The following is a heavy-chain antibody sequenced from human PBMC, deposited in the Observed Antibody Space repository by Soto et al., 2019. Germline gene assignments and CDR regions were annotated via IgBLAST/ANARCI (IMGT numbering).Heavy chain of an antibody. J-gene: IGHJ6*02. CDR2: MNPNSGNT. V-gene: IGHV1-8*01. CDR1: GYTFTSYD. Sequence: QVQLVQSGAEVKKPGASVKVSCKASGYTFTSYDINWVRQATGQGLEWMGWMNPNSGNTGYAQKFQGRVTMTRNTSISTAYMELSSLRSEDTAVYYCARVKGITIFGVVIPDYYGMDGWGQGTTVTVSS. CDR3: ARVKGITIFGVVIPDYYGMDG. D-gene: IGHD3-3*01.